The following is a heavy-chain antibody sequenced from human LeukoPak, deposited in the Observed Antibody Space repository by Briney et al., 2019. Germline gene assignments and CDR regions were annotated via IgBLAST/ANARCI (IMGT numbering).Heavy chain of an antibody. V-gene: IGHV3-23*01. D-gene: IGHD3-22*01. J-gene: IGHJ5*02. CDR3: ARKGAYYYDSSGYYQDWFDP. CDR2: ISGSGGST. CDR1: GFTFSSYA. Sequence: GGSLRLSCAASGFTFSSYAMSWVRQAPGKGLEWVSAISGSGGSTYYADSVKGRFTISRDNSKNTLYLQMNSLRAEDTAVYHCARKGAYYYDSSGYYQDWFDPWGQGTLVTVSS.